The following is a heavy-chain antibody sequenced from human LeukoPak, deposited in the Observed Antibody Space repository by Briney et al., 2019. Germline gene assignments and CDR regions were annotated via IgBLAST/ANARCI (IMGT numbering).Heavy chain of an antibody. D-gene: IGHD2-2*01. J-gene: IGHJ3*02. V-gene: IGHV3-15*01. Sequence: GGSLRLSCAASGFTFSNAWMSWVRQAPGKGLEWVGRIKSKTDGGTTDYAAPVKGRFTISRDDSKNTLYLQMNSLKTEDTAVYYCTSRYCSSTSCYSYDAFDIWGQGTMVTVSS. CDR3: TSRYCSSTSCYSYDAFDI. CDR1: GFTFSNAW. CDR2: IKSKTDGGTT.